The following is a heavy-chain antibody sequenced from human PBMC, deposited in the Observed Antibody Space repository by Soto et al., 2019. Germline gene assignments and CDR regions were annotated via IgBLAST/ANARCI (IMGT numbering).Heavy chain of an antibody. V-gene: IGHV3-7*01. J-gene: IGHJ6*03. CDR1: GFTFSSYW. CDR3: AREREGVWSLHYYYYYYMDV. D-gene: IGHD3-10*01. Sequence: GGSLRLSCAASGFTFSSYWMSWVRQAPGKGLEWVANIKQDGSEKYYVDSVKGRFTISRDNAKNSLYLQMNSLRAEDTAVYYCAREREGVWSLHYYYYYYMDVWGKGTTVTVSS. CDR2: IKQDGSEK.